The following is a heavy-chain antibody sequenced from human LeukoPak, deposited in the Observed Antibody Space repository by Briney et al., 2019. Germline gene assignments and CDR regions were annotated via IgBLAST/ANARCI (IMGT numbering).Heavy chain of an antibody. J-gene: IGHJ3*02. CDR1: GGSISSHY. Sequence: SETLSLTCTVSGGSISSHYWSWIQQPPGKGLEWIGYIYYSGSTNYNPSLKSRITISVDTSKIQFSLKLSSVTAADTAVYYCAREDIVVGDAFDIWGQGTMVTVSS. CDR3: AREDIVVGDAFDI. V-gene: IGHV4-59*11. CDR2: IYYSGST. D-gene: IGHD2-2*01.